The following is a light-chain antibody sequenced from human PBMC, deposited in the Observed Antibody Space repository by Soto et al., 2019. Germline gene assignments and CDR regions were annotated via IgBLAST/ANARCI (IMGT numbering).Light chain of an antibody. V-gene: IGLV2-8*01. Sequence: QSALTQPPSASGSPGQSVTISCTGTSSDVGGFKYVSWYQQPPGKAPKLVIYEVSKRSSGVPARFSGSKSGNTASLTVSGLRDEDEADYYCSSYAATDIVVFGGGTRLTVL. J-gene: IGLJ2*01. CDR1: SSDVGGFKY. CDR3: SSYAATDIVV. CDR2: EVS.